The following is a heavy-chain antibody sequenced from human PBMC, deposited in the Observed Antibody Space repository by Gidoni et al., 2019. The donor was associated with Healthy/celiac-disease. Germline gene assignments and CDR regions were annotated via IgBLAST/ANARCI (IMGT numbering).Heavy chain of an antibody. CDR3: ARRIRGVGPAAGYYYGMDV. D-gene: IGHD2-2*01. Sequence: QLLLQESGPGLVKPSETLSLTCTVSGGSISSSSYYWGWIRQPPGKGLEWIGSIYYSGSTYYNPSLKSRVTISVDTSKNEFSLKLSSVTAADTAVYYGARRIRGVGPAAGYYYGMDVWGQGTTVTVSS. V-gene: IGHV4-39*01. CDR2: IYYSGST. J-gene: IGHJ6*02. CDR1: GGSISSSSYY.